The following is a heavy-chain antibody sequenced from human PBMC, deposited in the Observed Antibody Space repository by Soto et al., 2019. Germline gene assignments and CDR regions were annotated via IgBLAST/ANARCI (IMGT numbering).Heavy chain of an antibody. CDR3: ARVGRGVYGMDV. V-gene: IGHV3-48*02. Sequence: GGSLGLTCTASGVAFRTYSINWVRQAPGKGLEWFSYITSDSSTISYADSVKGRFTVSRDNARNSLYLQMNSLRDEDTAVYYCARVGRGVYGMDVWGQGTSVTVSS. D-gene: IGHD2-8*01. CDR2: ITSDSSTI. J-gene: IGHJ6*02. CDR1: GVAFRTYS.